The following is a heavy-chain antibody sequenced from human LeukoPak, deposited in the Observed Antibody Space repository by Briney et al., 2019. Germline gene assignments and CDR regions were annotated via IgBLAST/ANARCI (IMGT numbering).Heavy chain of an antibody. CDR3: ARDSYYDSSGP. CDR2: IYYSGST. V-gene: IGHV4-61*01. J-gene: IGHJ5*02. D-gene: IGHD3-22*01. CDR1: GGSVSSGSYY. Sequence: PSEILSLTCTVSGGSVSSGSYYWSWIRQPPGKGLEWIGYIYYSGSTNYNPSLKSRVTISVDTSKNQFSLKLSSVTAADTAVYYCARDSYYDSSGPWGQGTLVTVSS.